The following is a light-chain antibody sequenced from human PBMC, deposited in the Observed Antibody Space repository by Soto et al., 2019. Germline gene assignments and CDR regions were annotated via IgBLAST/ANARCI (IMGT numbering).Light chain of an antibody. CDR3: HHCNPYPWT. CDR1: QRISSW. CDR2: TAS. Sequence: DIQMTQSPSTLSASVGDRVTITCRATQRISSWLAWYQQKSGKAPKLLIYTASSLETGVSSRFSGGGSGTDFTLTISSLQPDSFATSFCHHCNPYPWTFGQGTKVEVK. J-gene: IGKJ1*01. V-gene: IGKV1-5*03.